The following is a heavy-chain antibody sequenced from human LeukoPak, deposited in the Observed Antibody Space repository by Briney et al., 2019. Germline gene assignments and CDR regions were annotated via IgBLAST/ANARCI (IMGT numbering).Heavy chain of an antibody. Sequence: GASVKVSCKASGFTFTNYAMQWVRQAPGQRLEWMGWINAGNGHTRYSQRFQGRVTITRDTSATTAYMEVTSLRSEDTAVYYCARGIWTRTVSSYYLDYWGQGTLVTVSS. CDR1: GFTFTNYA. D-gene: IGHD3/OR15-3a*01. CDR2: INAGNGHT. J-gene: IGHJ4*02. V-gene: IGHV1-3*01. CDR3: ARGIWTRTVSSYYLDY.